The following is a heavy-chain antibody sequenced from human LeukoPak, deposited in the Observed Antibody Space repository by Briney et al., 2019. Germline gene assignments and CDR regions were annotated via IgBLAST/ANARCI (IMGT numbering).Heavy chain of an antibody. J-gene: IGHJ4*02. D-gene: IGHD5-18*01. V-gene: IGHV3-23*01. CDR3: AKIQGYYFDY. Sequence: GGSLRLSCAASGFTFSSYAMTWVRQAPGKGLEWVSAISSSGGSTYYADSVKGRFTTSRDNSKNTLYLQMNSLRAEDTAVYYCAKIQGYYFDYWGQGTLVTVSS. CDR2: ISSSGGST. CDR1: GFTFSSYA.